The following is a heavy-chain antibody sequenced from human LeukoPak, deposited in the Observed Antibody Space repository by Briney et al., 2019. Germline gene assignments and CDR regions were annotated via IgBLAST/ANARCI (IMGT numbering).Heavy chain of an antibody. J-gene: IGHJ3*02. CDR3: ATEITNDAFDI. CDR2: ISWNSGSI. Sequence: GGSLRLSCAASGFTFDDYAMHWVRQAPGKGLEWVSGISWNSGSIGYADSVKGRFTISRDNAKNSLYLQMNSLRAEDTALYYCATEITNDAFDIWDQGTMVTVSS. CDR1: GFTFDDYA. V-gene: IGHV3-9*01. D-gene: IGHD3-10*01.